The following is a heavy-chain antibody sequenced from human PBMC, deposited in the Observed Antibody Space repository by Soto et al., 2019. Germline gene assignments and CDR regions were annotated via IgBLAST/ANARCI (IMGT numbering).Heavy chain of an antibody. CDR2: ISYDGSNK. J-gene: IGHJ5*02. Sequence: QVQVVESGGGVVQPGRSLRLSCAASGFTFSTYGMHWVRQAPGKGLEWVAVISYDGSNKYYADSAKGRFTISRDNSKNTLYLQMNSLRAEDTAVFYCAKDHLPYTVTTPGSWGQGTLVTVSS. V-gene: IGHV3-30*18. CDR1: GFTFSTYG. D-gene: IGHD4-17*01. CDR3: AKDHLPYTVTTPGS.